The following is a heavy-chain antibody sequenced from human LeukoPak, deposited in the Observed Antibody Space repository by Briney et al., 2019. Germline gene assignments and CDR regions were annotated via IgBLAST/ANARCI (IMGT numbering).Heavy chain of an antibody. CDR2: INWNGGST. CDR3: ARGPKGYYYYMDV. J-gene: IGHJ6*03. CDR1: GFTFDDYG. Sequence: GGSLRLSCAASGFTFDDYGMSWVRQAPGKGLEWVSGINWNGGSTGYADSVKGRFTISRDNAKDSLYLQMNSLRAEDTALYHCARGPKGYYYYMDVWGKGTTVTISS. V-gene: IGHV3-20*01.